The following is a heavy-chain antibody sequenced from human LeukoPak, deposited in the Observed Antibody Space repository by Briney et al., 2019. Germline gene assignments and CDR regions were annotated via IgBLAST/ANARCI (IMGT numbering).Heavy chain of an antibody. V-gene: IGHV3-33*01. CDR3: ARAPYYSDYGDY. Sequence: GGSLRLSCAASGFTFSNYGMHWVRQAPGKGLEWVAVIWYDGRDKYYADSVKGRFTISRDNSKNTLYLQMKSLRVEDTAVYYCARAPYYSDYGDYWGQGTLVSVSS. CDR2: IWYDGRDK. J-gene: IGHJ4*02. D-gene: IGHD2-15*01. CDR1: GFTFSNYG.